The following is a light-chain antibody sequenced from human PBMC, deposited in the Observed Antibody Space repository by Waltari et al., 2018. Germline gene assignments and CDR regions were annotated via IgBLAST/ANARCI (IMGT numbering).Light chain of an antibody. J-gene: IGLJ3*02. V-gene: IGLV8-61*01. CDR1: SGSLSTTSY. CDR3: ALYMGSGIWV. CDR2: KPN. Sequence: QTVVTQEPSLSVSPGGTVTLPCALSSGSLSTTSYATWYQQTPGQAPRTLVYKPNPRSSGVPDRFSGSILENTAALTITGAQAEDESDYYCALYMGSGIWVFGGGTRLTVL.